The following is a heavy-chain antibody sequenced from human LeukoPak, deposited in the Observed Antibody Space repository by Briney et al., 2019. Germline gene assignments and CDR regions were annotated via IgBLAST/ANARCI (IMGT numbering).Heavy chain of an antibody. Sequence: PGGSLRLSCAASGFTFSSYAMNWVRQAPGKGLEWVSAISGSGGSTYYADSVKGRFTISRDNSNNTLYLQMNSLRAEDTAVYYCAKDRGDSSGPTGYWGQGTMVTVSS. CDR3: AKDRGDSSGPTGY. CDR2: ISGSGGST. CDR1: GFTFSSYA. V-gene: IGHV3-23*01. J-gene: IGHJ4*02. D-gene: IGHD3-22*01.